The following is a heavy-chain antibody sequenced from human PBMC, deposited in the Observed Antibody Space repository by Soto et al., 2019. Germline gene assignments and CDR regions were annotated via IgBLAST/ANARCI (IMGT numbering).Heavy chain of an antibody. CDR2: IKSKTDGGTT. CDR3: TTEGPYYFDY. Sequence: GSLRLSCAASRFAFSNAWMSWVRQAPGKGLEWVGRIKSKTDGGTTDYAAPVKGRFTLSRDDSKNTLYLQMNSLKTEDTAVYYCTTEGPYYFDYWGRGTLVTVSS. J-gene: IGHJ4*02. CDR1: RFAFSNAW. V-gene: IGHV3-15*01.